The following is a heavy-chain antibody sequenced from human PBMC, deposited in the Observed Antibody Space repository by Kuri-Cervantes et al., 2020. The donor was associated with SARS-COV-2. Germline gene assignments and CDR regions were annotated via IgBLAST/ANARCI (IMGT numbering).Heavy chain of an antibody. V-gene: IGHV4-39*01. CDR3: ARRGGGNWNYEGWFDP. D-gene: IGHD1-7*01. CDR1: GGSISSSSYY. Sequence: ESLKISCTVSGGSISSSSYYWGWIRQPPGKGLEWIGSIYYSGSTYHNPSLKSRVTISVDTSKNQFSLKLSSVTAADTAVYYCARRGGGNWNYEGWFDPWGQGTLVTVSS. J-gene: IGHJ5*02. CDR2: IYYSGST.